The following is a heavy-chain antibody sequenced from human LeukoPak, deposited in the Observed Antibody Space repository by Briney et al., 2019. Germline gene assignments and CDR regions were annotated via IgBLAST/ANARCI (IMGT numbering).Heavy chain of an antibody. V-gene: IGHV1-46*01. Sequence: ASVKVSCKASGYTFTSYYMHWVRQAPGQGLEWMGIINPSGGSTSYAQKFQGRVTMTRDTSTSTVYMELSSLRSEDTAAYYCARAVGGGDGYNPFDYWGQGTLVTVSS. CDR2: INPSGGST. CDR3: ARAVGGGDGYNPFDY. D-gene: IGHD5-24*01. CDR1: GYTFTSYY. J-gene: IGHJ4*02.